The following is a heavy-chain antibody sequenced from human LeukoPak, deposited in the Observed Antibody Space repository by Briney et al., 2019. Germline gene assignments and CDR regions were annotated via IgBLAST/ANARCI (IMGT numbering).Heavy chain of an antibody. CDR1: GGSISSGGYY. J-gene: IGHJ4*02. CDR3: ASRDGYNYYFDY. D-gene: IGHD5-12*01. V-gene: IGHV4-30-2*01. Sequence: PSQTLSLTCTVSGGSISSGGYYWSWIRQHPGQGLEWIGYIYHSGSTYYNPSLKSRVTISVDRSKNQFSLKLSSVTAADTAVYYCASRDGYNYYFDYWGQGTLVTVSP. CDR2: IYHSGST.